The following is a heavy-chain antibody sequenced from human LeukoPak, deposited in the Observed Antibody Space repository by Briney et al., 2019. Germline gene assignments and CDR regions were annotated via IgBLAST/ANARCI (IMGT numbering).Heavy chain of an antibody. CDR1: GYTLTELS. V-gene: IGHV1-24*01. CDR2: FDPEDDET. Sequence: ASVKVSCKVSGYTLTELSMHWVRQAPGKGLEWMGGFDPEDDETVYAQKFQGRLTMTEDTSTDTTYMELSRLRSDDTAVYYCAKNYYYDSSGYYGCFDPWGQGTLVTVSS. D-gene: IGHD3-22*01. CDR3: AKNYYYDSSGYYGCFDP. J-gene: IGHJ5*02.